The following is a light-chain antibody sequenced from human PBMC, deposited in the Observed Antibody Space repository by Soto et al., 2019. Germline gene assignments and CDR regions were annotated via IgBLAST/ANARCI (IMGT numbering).Light chain of an antibody. Sequence: EIVTTQSPATLSVSPGERATLSCRASESVSSNLAWYQQKPGQAPRLLIYGASTRATDIPARFSGSGSGTESTLTISSLQSEDFAVYYCQQYNNWRTFGQGTKVDNK. CDR3: QQYNNWRT. CDR2: GAS. CDR1: ESVSSN. J-gene: IGKJ1*01. V-gene: IGKV3-15*01.